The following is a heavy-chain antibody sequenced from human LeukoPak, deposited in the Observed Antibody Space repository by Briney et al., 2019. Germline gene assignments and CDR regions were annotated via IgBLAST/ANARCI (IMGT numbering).Heavy chain of an antibody. Sequence: SETLSLTCAVYGGSFSGYYWSWIRQPPGKGLEWIGEINHSGSTNYNPSLKSRVTISVDTSKNQFSLKLSSVTAADTAVYYCARCAPYYDYVWGGYRQRGAFDIWGQGTMVTVSS. V-gene: IGHV4-34*01. CDR2: INHSGST. D-gene: IGHD3-16*02. CDR1: GGSFSGYY. CDR3: ARCAPYYDYVWGGYRQRGAFDI. J-gene: IGHJ3*02.